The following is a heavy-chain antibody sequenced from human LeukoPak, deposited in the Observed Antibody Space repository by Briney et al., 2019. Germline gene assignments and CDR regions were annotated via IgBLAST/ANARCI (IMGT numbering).Heavy chain of an antibody. CDR2: ISAYHGNT. CDR3: ARIVLWFGELRKTFDF. D-gene: IGHD3-10*01. CDR1: GYTFTSYG. Sequence: AAVKVSCKASGYTFTSYGISWVRQAPGQGIEWMGWISAYHGNTNYEQKLQGRVTLTTDTATSTASMELRMIRFDDTDVSYCARIVLWFGELRKTFDFWGQGTLVNVSS. V-gene: IGHV1-18*01. J-gene: IGHJ4*02.